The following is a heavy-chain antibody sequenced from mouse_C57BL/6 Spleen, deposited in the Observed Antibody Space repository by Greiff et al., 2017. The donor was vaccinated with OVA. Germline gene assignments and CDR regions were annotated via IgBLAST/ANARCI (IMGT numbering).Heavy chain of an antibody. CDR2: IWSGGST. J-gene: IGHJ1*03. V-gene: IGHV2-2*01. D-gene: IGHD1-1*01. Sequence: QVQLKESGPGLVQPSQSLSITCTVSGFSLTSYGVHWVRQSPGKGLEWLGVIWSGGSTDYNAAFISRLSISKDNSKSQVFFKMNSLQADDTAIYYCARNSLYYGSSYWYFDVWGKGTTVTVSS. CDR3: ARNSLYYGSSYWYFDV. CDR1: GFSLTSYG.